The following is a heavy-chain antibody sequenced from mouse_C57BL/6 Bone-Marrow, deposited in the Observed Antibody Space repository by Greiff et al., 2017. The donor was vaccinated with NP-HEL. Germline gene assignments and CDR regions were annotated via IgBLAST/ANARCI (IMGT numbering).Heavy chain of an antibody. CDR1: GFNIKDDY. Sequence: VQLKQSGAELVRPGASVKLSCTASGFNIKDDYMHWVKQRPEQGLEWIGWIDPENGDTEYASKFQGKATITADTSSNTAYLQLSSLTSEDTAVYYCTRDGSRTGFAYWGQGTLVTVSA. J-gene: IGHJ3*01. CDR3: TRDGSRTGFAY. V-gene: IGHV14-4*01. D-gene: IGHD1-1*01. CDR2: IDPENGDT.